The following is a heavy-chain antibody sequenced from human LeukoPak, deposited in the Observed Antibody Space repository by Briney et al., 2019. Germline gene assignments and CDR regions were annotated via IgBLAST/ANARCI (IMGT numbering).Heavy chain of an antibody. Sequence: PSETLSLTCTVSGGSISSSSYYWGWIRQPPGKGLEWIGSIYYSGSTYYNPSLKSRVTISVDTSKNQFSLRLSSVTAADTAVYYCARRARGYSGYDYIYYYYYMDVWGKGTTVTVSS. J-gene: IGHJ6*03. D-gene: IGHD5-12*01. CDR1: GGSISSSSYY. V-gene: IGHV4-39*07. CDR2: IYYSGST. CDR3: ARRARGYSGYDYIYYYYYMDV.